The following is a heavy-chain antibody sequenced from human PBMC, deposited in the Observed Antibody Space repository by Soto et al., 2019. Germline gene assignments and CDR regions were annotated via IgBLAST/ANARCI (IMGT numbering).Heavy chain of an antibody. CDR1: RCW. D-gene: IGHD3-10*01. CDR3: ARPTVRVAPAY. J-gene: IGHJ4*02. CDR2: IKQDGSEK. Sequence: RCWVSRFIQAPGKGLEWVANIKQDGSEKYYVDSVKGRFTISRDNAKNSLYLQMNSLRAEDTAVYYCARPTVRVAPAYWGQGTLVTVSS. V-gene: IGHV3-7*01.